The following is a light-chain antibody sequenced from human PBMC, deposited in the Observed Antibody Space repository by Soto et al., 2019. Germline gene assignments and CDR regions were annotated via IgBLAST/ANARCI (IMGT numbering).Light chain of an antibody. J-gene: IGKJ5*01. V-gene: IGKV3-20*01. CDR3: QQYGSSLIT. Sequence: ELVLTQSPGTLSLSPGERATLPCRASQSVTSNSLAWYHQKFGQPPRLLIYGASSRATGIPDRFSGSGSGTDFTLTISRLEPEDFAVYYCQQYGSSLITFGQGTRLEIK. CDR2: GAS. CDR1: QSVTSNS.